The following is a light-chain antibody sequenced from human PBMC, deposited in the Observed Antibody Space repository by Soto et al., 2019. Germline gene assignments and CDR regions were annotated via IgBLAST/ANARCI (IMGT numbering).Light chain of an antibody. J-gene: IGLJ2*01. CDR3: CSYAGSYTVV. V-gene: IGLV2-11*01. Sequence: QSVLTQPRSVSGSPGQSVTISCTGTSSDVGNYNYVSWYQRHPGKAPKLMISDVNKRPSGVPDRFSASKSGNTAPLTISALQPEDEDDYYCCSYAGSYTVVFGGGTQLTVL. CDR1: SSDVGNYNY. CDR2: DVN.